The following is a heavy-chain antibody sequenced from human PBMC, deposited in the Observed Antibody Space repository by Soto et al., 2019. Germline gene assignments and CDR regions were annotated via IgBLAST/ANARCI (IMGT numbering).Heavy chain of an antibody. Sequence: GESLKISCKGSGYSFTSYWIGWVRQMPGKGLEWMGIIYPGDSDTRYSPSFQGQVTISADKSISTAYLQWSSLKASDTAMYYCARRGRRGYCSSTSCYRDWFDPWGQGTLVTVSS. D-gene: IGHD2-2*02. CDR2: IYPGDSDT. J-gene: IGHJ5*02. CDR1: GYSFTSYW. V-gene: IGHV5-51*01. CDR3: ARRGRRGYCSSTSCYRDWFDP.